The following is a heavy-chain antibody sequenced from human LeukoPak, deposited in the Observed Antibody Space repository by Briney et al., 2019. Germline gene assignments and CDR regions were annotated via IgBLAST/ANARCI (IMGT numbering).Heavy chain of an antibody. CDR3: ARVEYSSSSGAFDI. V-gene: IGHV4-61*02. CDR1: GGSISSGSYY. J-gene: IGHJ3*02. Sequence: SETLSLTCTVSGGSISSGSYYWSWIRQPAGKGLEWIGRIYTSGSTNYNPSLKSRVTISVDTSKNQFSLQLNSVTPEDTAVYYCARVEYSSSSGAFDIWGQGTMVTVSS. CDR2: IYTSGST. D-gene: IGHD6-6*01.